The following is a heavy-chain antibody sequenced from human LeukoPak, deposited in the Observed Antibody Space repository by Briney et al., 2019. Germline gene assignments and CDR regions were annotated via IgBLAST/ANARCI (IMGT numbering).Heavy chain of an antibody. CDR1: GFTFSNAW. D-gene: IGHD5-18*01. J-gene: IGHJ4*02. CDR3: AKDQRGYSYGSFDY. Sequence: GGSLRLSCAASGFTFSNAWMSWVRQAPGKGLEWVGRIKSKTDGGTTDYAAPVKGRFTISRDDSKNTLYLQMNSLKAEDTAVYYCAKDQRGYSYGSFDYWGQGTLVTVSS. V-gene: IGHV3-15*01. CDR2: IKSKTDGGTT.